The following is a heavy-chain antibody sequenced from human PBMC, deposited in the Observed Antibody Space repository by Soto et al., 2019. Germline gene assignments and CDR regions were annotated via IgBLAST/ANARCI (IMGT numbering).Heavy chain of an antibody. V-gene: IGHV4-39*01. CDR3: ARLPAEATVAAGGMDV. CDR2: TYYSGLT. J-gene: IGHJ6*02. CDR1: GGSIRTGVFY. Sequence: SETLSLTCSVSGGSIRTGVFYWGWILQPPGKGLEWIGSTYYSGLTFYTPSLKSRVTISVDTSKNQFSLNLDSVTAADTAVYYCARLPAEATVAAGGMDVWGQGTTVTVSS. D-gene: IGHD6-13*01.